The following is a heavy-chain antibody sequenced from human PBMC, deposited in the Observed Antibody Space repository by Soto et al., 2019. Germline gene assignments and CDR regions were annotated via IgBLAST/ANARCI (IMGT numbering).Heavy chain of an antibody. CDR1: GFTFFSYG. V-gene: IGHV3-30*18. CDR2: ISYDGGRK. CDR3: AKDRWELLFYYGMDV. J-gene: IGHJ6*02. Sequence: QPGGSLRLSCAASGFTFFSYGMLWVRQAPGKGLEWVALISYDGGRKYYADSVKGRFTISRDNSKNTLNLQMNSLRDDDTAVYYCAKDRWELLFYYGMDVWGQGTTVTVSS. D-gene: IGHD1-26*01.